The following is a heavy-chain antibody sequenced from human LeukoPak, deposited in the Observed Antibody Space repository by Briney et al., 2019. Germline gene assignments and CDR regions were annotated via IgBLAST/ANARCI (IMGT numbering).Heavy chain of an antibody. V-gene: IGHV3-11*06. J-gene: IGHJ4*02. CDR3: ARGLVGATDY. CDR2: IGGSSSGYT. CDR1: GFTFSGYY. D-gene: IGHD1-26*01. Sequence: GGSLRLSCAASGFTFSGYYMSWIRQAPGKGLEWVSCIGGSSSGYTNYADSVKGRFTISRDNAKNSLYLQMNSLRAEDTAVYYCARGLVGATDYWGQGTLVTVSS.